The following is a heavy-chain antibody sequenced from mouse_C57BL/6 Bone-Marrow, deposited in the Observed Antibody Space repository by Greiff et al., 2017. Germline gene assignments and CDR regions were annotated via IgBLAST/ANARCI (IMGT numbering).Heavy chain of an antibody. V-gene: IGHV7-1*01. D-gene: IGHD4-1*01. CDR2: SRNKANDYTT. CDR1: GFTFSDFY. J-gene: IGHJ4*01. CDR3: ARDACPLTGSMDY. Sequence: EVKLVESGGGLVQSGRSLRLSCATSGFTFSDFYMEWVRQAPGKGLEWIAASRNKANDYTTEYSASVKGRFIVSRDTSQSILYLQMNALRAEDTAIYYCARDACPLTGSMDYWGQGTSVTVSS.